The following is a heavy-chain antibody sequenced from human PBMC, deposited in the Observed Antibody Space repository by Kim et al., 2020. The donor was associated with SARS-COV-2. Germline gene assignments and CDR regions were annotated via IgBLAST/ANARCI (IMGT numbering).Heavy chain of an antibody. Sequence: ASVKVSCKASGYTFTSYAMHWVRQAPGQRLEWMGWINAGNGNTKYSQKFQGRVTITRDTSASTAYMELSSLRSEDTAVYYCASSGGDYGSGSYYTRDNWFDPWGQGTLVTVSS. D-gene: IGHD3-10*01. J-gene: IGHJ5*02. CDR3: ASSGGDYGSGSYYTRDNWFDP. CDR1: GYTFTSYA. CDR2: INAGNGNT. V-gene: IGHV1-3*01.